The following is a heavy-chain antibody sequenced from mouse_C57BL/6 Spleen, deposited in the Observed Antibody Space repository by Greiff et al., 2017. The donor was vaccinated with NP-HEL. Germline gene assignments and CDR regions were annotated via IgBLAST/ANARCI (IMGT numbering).Heavy chain of an antibody. CDR3: ARGKGRIYYDYDWFAY. V-gene: IGHV5-16*01. J-gene: IGHJ3*01. CDR1: GFTFSDYC. D-gene: IGHD2-4*01. Sequence: EVQLVESEGGLVQPGSSMKLSCTASGFTFSDYCMAWVRQVPEKGLEWVANINYDGSSTYYLDSLKSRFIISRDNAKNILYLQMSSLKSEDTATYYCARGKGRIYYDYDWFAYWGQGTLVTVSA. CDR2: INYDGSST.